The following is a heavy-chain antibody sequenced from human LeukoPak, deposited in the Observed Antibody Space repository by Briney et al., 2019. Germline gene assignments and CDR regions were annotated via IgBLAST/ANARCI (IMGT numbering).Heavy chain of an antibody. V-gene: IGHV1-8*01. CDR2: MNPNSGNT. CDR1: GYTFTSYD. D-gene: IGHD3-3*01. Sequence: ASVTVSCTASGYTFTSYDINWVRQATGQGLEWMGWMNPNSGNTGYAQKFQGRVTMTRNTSISTAYMELSSLRSEDTAVYYCARVPRNYDFWSGYYMIDYWGQGTLVTVSS. CDR3: ARVPRNYDFWSGYYMIDY. J-gene: IGHJ4*02.